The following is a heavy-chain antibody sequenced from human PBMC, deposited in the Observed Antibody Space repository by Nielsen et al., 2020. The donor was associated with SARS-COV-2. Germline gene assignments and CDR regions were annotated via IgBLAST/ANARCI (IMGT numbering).Heavy chain of an antibody. J-gene: IGHJ5*02. CDR3: ARAKTDRLKEPPVFYNWLDP. V-gene: IGHV3-20*01. CDR1: GFPFSSYE. Sequence: GESLKIPCAASGFPFSSYEMSWVRQAPGKGLEWVSGINWNGGSTGYADSVKGRFTITRDNAKNSLYLQMNSLRAEDTALYHCARAKTDRLKEPPVFYNWLDPWGQGTLVTVSS. CDR2: INWNGGST. D-gene: IGHD1-14*01.